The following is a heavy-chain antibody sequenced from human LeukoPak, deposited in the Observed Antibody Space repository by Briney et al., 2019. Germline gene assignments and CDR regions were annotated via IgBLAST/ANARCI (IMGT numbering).Heavy chain of an antibody. D-gene: IGHD6-13*01. Sequence: GGSLRLSCATSGFTFSSYGMHWVRQAPGKGLEWVAVIWYDGGNKYYADSVKGRFTISRDNSENTLYLQMNSLRAEDTAVYYCARDGVAAAGTFLDYWGQGTLVTVSS. J-gene: IGHJ4*02. CDR1: GFTFSSYG. CDR3: ARDGVAAAGTFLDY. V-gene: IGHV3-33*01. CDR2: IWYDGGNK.